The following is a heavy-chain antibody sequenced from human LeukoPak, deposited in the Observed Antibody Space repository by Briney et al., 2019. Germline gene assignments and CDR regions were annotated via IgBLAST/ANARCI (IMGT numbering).Heavy chain of an antibody. CDR1: GFTFSSYG. CDR2: IRYDGSNK. J-gene: IGHJ4*02. D-gene: IGHD4-17*01. Sequence: GGSLRLSCAASGFTFSSYGMHWVRQAPGKGLEWVAFIRYDGSNKYYADSVKGRFTISRDNSKNTLYLRMNSLRAEDTAVYYCAKEIWPTVTTPGWTYFDYWGQGTLVTVSS. V-gene: IGHV3-30*02. CDR3: AKEIWPTVTTPGWTYFDY.